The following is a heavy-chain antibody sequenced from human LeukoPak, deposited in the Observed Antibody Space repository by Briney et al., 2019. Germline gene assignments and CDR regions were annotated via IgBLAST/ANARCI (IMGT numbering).Heavy chain of an antibody. J-gene: IGHJ3*02. CDR2: IYYSGST. Sequence: SETLSLTCTVSSGSISSYYWSWLRQPPGKGLEWIGYIYYSGSTNYNPSLESRVTISVDTSKNQFSLKLSSVTAADTAVYYCARSDGYCSSTSCYNVGAFDIWGQGTMVTVSS. CDR3: ARSDGYCSSTSCYNVGAFDI. V-gene: IGHV4-59*01. CDR1: SGSISSYY. D-gene: IGHD2-2*02.